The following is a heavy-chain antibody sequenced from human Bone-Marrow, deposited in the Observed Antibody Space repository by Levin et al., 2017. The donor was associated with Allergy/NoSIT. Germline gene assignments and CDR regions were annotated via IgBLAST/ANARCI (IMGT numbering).Heavy chain of an antibody. CDR2: IKSETAGGTT. J-gene: IGHJ2*01. V-gene: IGHV3-15*01. D-gene: IGHD4-17*01. Sequence: SGGSLRLSCVASGFTFSDAWMNWVRQAPGKGLEWVGRIKSETAGGTTDYAAPVKGRFTISRDDSKRKVYLQMNSLKSEDTAVYYCTTPTVWGRGTLVTVAS. CDR3: TTPTV. CDR1: GFTFSDAW.